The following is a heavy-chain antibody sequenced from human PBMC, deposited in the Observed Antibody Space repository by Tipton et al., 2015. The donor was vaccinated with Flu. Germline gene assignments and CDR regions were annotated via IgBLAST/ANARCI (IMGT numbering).Heavy chain of an antibody. V-gene: IGHV4-4*07. CDR2: VSSSGST. D-gene: IGHD3-22*01. CDR3: TRGTIYYDSRGFEYYRFGP. CDR1: GGSINRYY. Sequence: TLSLTCNVSGGSINRYYWSWIRQSAGKGLEWIGRVSSSGSTRYNPSLKGRATISLDMSRNQFPLKLISVTAADTAVFYCTRGTIYYDSRGFEYYRFGPWGQGSLVSVSS. J-gene: IGHJ5*02.